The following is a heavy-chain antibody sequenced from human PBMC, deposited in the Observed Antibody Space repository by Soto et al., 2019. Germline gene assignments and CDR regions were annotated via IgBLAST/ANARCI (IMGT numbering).Heavy chain of an antibody. CDR2: ISYDGSNK. CDR3: AKDLDLPRITMVRGVNRNPDY. J-gene: IGHJ4*02. Sequence: GGSLRLSCAASGFTFSSYGMHWVRQAPGKGLEWVAVISYDGSNKYYADSVKGRFTISRDNSKNTLYLQMNSLRAEDTAVYYCAKDLDLPRITMVRGVNRNPDYWGQGTLVTVSS. CDR1: GFTFSSYG. D-gene: IGHD3-10*01. V-gene: IGHV3-30*18.